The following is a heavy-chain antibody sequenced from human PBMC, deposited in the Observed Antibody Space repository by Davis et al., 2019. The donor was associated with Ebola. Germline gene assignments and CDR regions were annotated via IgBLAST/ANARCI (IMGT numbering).Heavy chain of an antibody. CDR3: ARGPGYSGIDP. D-gene: IGHD1-14*01. Sequence: MPGGSLRLSCAVYGGSFSGYYWSWIRQPPGKGLEWIGEINHSGSTNYNPSLKSRVTISVDTSKNQFSLKLSSVTAADTAVYYCARGPGYSGIDPWGQGTLVTVSS. J-gene: IGHJ5*02. CDR1: GGSFSGYY. CDR2: INHSGST. V-gene: IGHV4-34*01.